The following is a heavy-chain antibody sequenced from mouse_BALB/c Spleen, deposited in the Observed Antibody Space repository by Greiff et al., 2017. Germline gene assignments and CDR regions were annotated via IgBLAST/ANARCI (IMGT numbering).Heavy chain of an antibody. CDR3: ARSHKYYFDY. J-gene: IGHJ2*01. CDR1: GFTFSSFG. CDR2: ISSGSRTI. Sequence: EVKLMESGGGLVQPGGSRKLSCEASGFTFSSFGMHWVRQAPEKGLEWVAYISSGSRTIYYADTVKGRFTISRDNPKNTLFLQMTSLRSEDTAMYYCARSHKYYFDYWGQGTTLTVSA. V-gene: IGHV5-17*02.